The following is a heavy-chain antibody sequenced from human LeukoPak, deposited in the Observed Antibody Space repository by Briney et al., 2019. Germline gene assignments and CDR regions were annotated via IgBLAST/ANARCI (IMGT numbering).Heavy chain of an antibody. CDR2: ISGSGGST. Sequence: PGGSLRLSCAASGFTFSSYAMSWVRQAPGKGLEWVSAISGSGGSTYYADSVKGRFTISRDNSKNTLYLQMNSLRAEDTAVYYCARKIAVPPNYSSSWQFDYWGQGTLVTVSS. CDR3: ARKIAVPPNYSSSWQFDY. J-gene: IGHJ4*02. V-gene: IGHV3-23*01. D-gene: IGHD6-13*01. CDR1: GFTFSSYA.